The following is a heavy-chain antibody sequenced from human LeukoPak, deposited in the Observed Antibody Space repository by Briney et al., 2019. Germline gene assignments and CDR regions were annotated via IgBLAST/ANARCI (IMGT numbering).Heavy chain of an antibody. J-gene: IGHJ5*02. V-gene: IGHV1-8*01. CDR2: MNPNSGNT. CDR3: ARVDTDSDP. Sequence: GASVKVSCKASGYTFTSYDINWVRQATGQGLEWMGWMNPNSGNTGYAQKFQGRVTMTKNTSISTAYMELSSLRSEVPAVYYCARVDTDSDPWGQGTLVTVSS. CDR1: GYTFTSYD.